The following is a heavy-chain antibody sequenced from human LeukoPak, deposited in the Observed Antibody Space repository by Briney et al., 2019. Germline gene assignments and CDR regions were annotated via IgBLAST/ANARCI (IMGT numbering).Heavy chain of an antibody. CDR1: GYTFTGYY. V-gene: IGHV1-2*02. CDR3: ARVMITFGGVIVSPPYYYYGMDV. CDR2: INPNSGGT. D-gene: IGHD3-16*02. Sequence: GASVKVSCKASGYTFTGYYMHWVRQAPGQGLEWMGWINPNSGGTNYAQKFQGRVTMTRDTSISTAYMELSRLRSDDTAVYYCARVMITFGGVIVSPPYYYYGMDVWGQGTTVTVSS. J-gene: IGHJ6*02.